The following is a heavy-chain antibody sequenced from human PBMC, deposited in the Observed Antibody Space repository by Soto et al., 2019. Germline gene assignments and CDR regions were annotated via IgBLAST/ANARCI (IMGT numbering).Heavy chain of an antibody. D-gene: IGHD6-13*01. Sequence: SETLSLTCTVSGGSISSYYWSWIRQPPGKGLEWIGYIYYSGSTNYNPSLKSRVTISVDTSKNQFSLKLSSVTAADTAVYYCASFFSGSSPPRHYYYYMDVWGKGTTVTVSS. V-gene: IGHV4-59*08. CDR1: GGSISSYY. CDR2: IYYSGST. J-gene: IGHJ6*03. CDR3: ASFFSGSSPPRHYYYYMDV.